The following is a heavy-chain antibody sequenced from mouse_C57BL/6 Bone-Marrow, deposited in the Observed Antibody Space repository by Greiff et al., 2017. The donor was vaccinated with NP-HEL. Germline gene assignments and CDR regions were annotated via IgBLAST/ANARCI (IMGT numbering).Heavy chain of an antibody. CDR2: IYPRSGNT. CDR3: AREALWLRAMDY. Sequence: QVQLKQSGAELARPGASVKLSCKASGYTFTSYGISWVKQRTGQGLEWIGEIYPRSGNTYYNEKFKGKATLTADKSSSTAYMELRSLTSEDSAVYFCAREALWLRAMDYWGQGTSVTVSS. V-gene: IGHV1-81*01. CDR1: GYTFTSYG. D-gene: IGHD2-2*01. J-gene: IGHJ4*01.